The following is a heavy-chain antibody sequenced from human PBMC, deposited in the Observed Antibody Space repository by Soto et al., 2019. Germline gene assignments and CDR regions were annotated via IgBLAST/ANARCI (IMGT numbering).Heavy chain of an antibody. CDR2: IHSSGDST. CDR3: AKIVIPSAVNDAIDV. Sequence: GGSLRLSCAASGFTFSDYSMSWVRQAPGKGLEWVSSIHSSGDSTYYADSVKGRFTISRDNSKNTVFLLMNGLRAEDTAVYYCAKIVIPSAVNDAIDVWGQGTMVTVSS. D-gene: IGHD3-16*02. J-gene: IGHJ3*01. CDR1: GFTFSDYS. V-gene: IGHV3-23*01.